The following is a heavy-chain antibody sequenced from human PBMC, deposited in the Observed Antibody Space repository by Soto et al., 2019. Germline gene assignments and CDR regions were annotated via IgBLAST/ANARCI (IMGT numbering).Heavy chain of an antibody. Sequence: ASVKVSCKASGYTFTGYYMHWVRQAPGQGLEWMGWINPNSGGTNYAQKFQGWVTMTRDTSISTAYMELSRLRSDDTAVYYCARGGSSSSEAHNRFDPWGQGTLVTVSS. J-gene: IGHJ5*02. CDR2: INPNSGGT. CDR3: ARGGSSSSEAHNRFDP. V-gene: IGHV1-2*04. CDR1: GYTFTGYY. D-gene: IGHD6-6*01.